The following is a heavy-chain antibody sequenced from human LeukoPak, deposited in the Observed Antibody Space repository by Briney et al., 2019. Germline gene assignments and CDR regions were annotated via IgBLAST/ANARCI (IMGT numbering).Heavy chain of an antibody. J-gene: IGHJ3*02. CDR1: GFTFSSYG. CDR2: ISYDGSNK. CDR3: AKAYSSGCPHWAAFDI. D-gene: IGHD3-22*01. Sequence: GGSLRLSCAASGFTFSSYGMHWVRQAPGKGLEWVAVISYDGSNKYYADSVKGRFTISRDNSKNTLYLQMNSLRAEDTAVYYCAKAYSSGCPHWAAFDIWGQGTMVTVSS. V-gene: IGHV3-30*18.